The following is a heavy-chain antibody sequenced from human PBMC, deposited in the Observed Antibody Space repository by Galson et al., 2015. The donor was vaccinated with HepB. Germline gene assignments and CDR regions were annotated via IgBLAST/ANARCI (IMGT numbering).Heavy chain of an antibody. CDR3: ATYGGAWSAFFEH. CDR2: ISRSGAAK. D-gene: IGHD2-21*01. CDR1: GFNFSDNY. V-gene: IGHV3-11*01. Sequence: SLRLSCAASGFNFSDNYVTWIRQAPGKGLEWVSYISRSGAAKFYADSVKGRFTVSRDSTKNSVFLQMSSLRAEDTAFYYCATYGGAWSAFFEHWGQGALVTVSS. J-gene: IGHJ4*02.